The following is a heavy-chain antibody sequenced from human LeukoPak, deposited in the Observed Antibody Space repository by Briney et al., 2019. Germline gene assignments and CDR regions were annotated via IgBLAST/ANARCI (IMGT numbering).Heavy chain of an antibody. CDR1: GYTFTSYD. J-gene: IGHJ3*02. CDR3: ARGRWGSGYYYEPNAFDI. CDR2: MNHNSGNT. D-gene: IGHD3-22*01. V-gene: IGHV1-8*01. Sequence: ASVKVSYKASGYTFTSYDINWVRQATGQGLEWMGWMNHNSGNTGYAQKFQGRVTMTRNTSISTAYMELSSLRSEDTAVYYCARGRWGSGYYYEPNAFDIWGQGTMVTVSS.